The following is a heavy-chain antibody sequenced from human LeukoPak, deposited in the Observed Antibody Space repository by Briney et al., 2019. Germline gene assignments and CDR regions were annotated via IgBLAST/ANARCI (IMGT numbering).Heavy chain of an antibody. V-gene: IGHV4-39*01. Sequence: SETLSLTCNVSGVSISSSSAYWVWIRQPPGKGLEWVGSIYYSGTTFYSPSLKGRVTMSVDTSKNQFSLKLSSMTAADTAVHYCACQELEAFDMWGQGTMVTVSS. J-gene: IGHJ3*02. D-gene: IGHD1-1*01. CDR3: ACQELEAFDM. CDR2: IYYSGTT. CDR1: GVSISSSSAY.